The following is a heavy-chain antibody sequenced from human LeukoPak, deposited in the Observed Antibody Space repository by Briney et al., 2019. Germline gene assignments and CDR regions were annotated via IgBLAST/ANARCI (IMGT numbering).Heavy chain of an antibody. CDR3: ARGWGVATIFYYYGMDV. V-gene: IGHV1-8*01. CDR2: MNPNSGNT. D-gene: IGHD5-12*01. J-gene: IGHJ6*02. Sequence: ASVTVSCMASGYTFTSYDINWVRQATGQGRAWMGWMNPNSGNTGYAQKFQGRVTMTRNTSISTAYMELSSLRSEDTAVYYCARGWGVATIFYYYGMDVWGQGTTVTVSS. CDR1: GYTFTSYD.